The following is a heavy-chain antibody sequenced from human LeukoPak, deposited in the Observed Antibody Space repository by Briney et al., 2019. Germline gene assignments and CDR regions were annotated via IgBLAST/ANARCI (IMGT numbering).Heavy chain of an antibody. CDR1: GFSFSTYT. D-gene: IGHD2-2*02. Sequence: GGSLRLSCAASGFSFSTYTMHWVRQAPGKGLEYVSAITSNGNSKYYASSVKGRFTISRDNYKNTLYLQMGSLTTEDVALYYCAREFCDTNNCYKAALAYWGQGTLVSVSS. J-gene: IGHJ4*02. V-gene: IGHV3-64*01. CDR3: AREFCDTNNCYKAALAY. CDR2: ITSNGNSK.